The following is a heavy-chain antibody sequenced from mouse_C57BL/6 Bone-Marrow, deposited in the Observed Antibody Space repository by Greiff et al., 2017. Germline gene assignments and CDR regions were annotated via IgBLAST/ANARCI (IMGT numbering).Heavy chain of an antibody. CDR1: GFTFSSYA. CDR2: ISDGGSYT. CDR3: AREGYDYTGFAY. Sequence: EVKLMESGGGLVKPGGSLKLSCAASGFTFSSYAMSWVRQTPEKRLEWVATISDGGSYTYYPDNVKGRFTISRDNAKNNLYLQMSHLKSEDTAMYYCAREGYDYTGFAYWGQGTLVTVSA. V-gene: IGHV5-4*01. J-gene: IGHJ3*01. D-gene: IGHD2-4*01.